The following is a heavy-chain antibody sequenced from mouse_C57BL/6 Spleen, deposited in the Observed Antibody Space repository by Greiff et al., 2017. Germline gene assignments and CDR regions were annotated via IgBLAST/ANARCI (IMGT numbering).Heavy chain of an antibody. Sequence: QVQLQQSGAELAKPGASVKLSCKASGYTFTSYWMHWVKQRPGQGLEWIGYINPSSGYTKYNQKFKDKATLTADKSSSTAYMQLSSLTYEDSAVYYCAHLITTVVAKDDYWGQGTTLTVSS. CDR1: GYTFTSYW. V-gene: IGHV1-7*01. D-gene: IGHD1-1*01. J-gene: IGHJ2*01. CDR2: INPSSGYT. CDR3: AHLITTVVAKDDY.